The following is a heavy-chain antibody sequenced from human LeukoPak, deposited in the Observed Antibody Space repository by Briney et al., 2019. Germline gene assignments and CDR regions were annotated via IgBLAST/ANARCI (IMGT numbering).Heavy chain of an antibody. V-gene: IGHV4-34*01. CDR1: GGSFSGYY. D-gene: IGHD4-17*01. CDR2: INHSGST. CDR3: ARFIRDYPPYYYGMDV. Sequence: SETLSLTCSVYGGSFSGYYWSWIRQPPGKGLEWIGEINHSGSTNYNPSLKSRVTISVDTSKNQFSLKLSSVTAADTAVYYCARFIRDYPPYYYGMDVWGQGTTVTVSS. J-gene: IGHJ6*02.